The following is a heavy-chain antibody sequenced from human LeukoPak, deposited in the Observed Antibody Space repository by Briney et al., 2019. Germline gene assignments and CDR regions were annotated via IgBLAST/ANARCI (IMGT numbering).Heavy chain of an antibody. CDR2: ISDSGGIT. Sequence: GGSLRLSCAASGFTFSSYPMTWVRQAPGKGPEWVSFISDSGGITYYADSVKGRFTISRDNSKNTLYLQMSSLRAEDTAVYYCAKNTQYSGYYDCWGQGTLVAVSS. J-gene: IGHJ4*02. CDR1: GFTFSSYP. CDR3: AKNTQYSGYYDC. V-gene: IGHV3-23*01. D-gene: IGHD6-6*01.